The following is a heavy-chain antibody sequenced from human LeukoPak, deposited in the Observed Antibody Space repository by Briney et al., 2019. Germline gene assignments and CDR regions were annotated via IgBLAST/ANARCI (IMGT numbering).Heavy chain of an antibody. CDR2: INHSGST. D-gene: IGHD3-22*01. CDR1: GGSFSGYY. CDR3: ARKGFYYDSRGSDY. Sequence: SETLSLTCAVYGGSFSGYYWSWIRQPPGKGLEWIGEINHSGSTNYNPSLKSRVTISVDTSKNQFSLKLSSVTAADTAVYYCARKGFYYDSRGSDYWGQGTLVTVSS. J-gene: IGHJ4*02. V-gene: IGHV4-34*01.